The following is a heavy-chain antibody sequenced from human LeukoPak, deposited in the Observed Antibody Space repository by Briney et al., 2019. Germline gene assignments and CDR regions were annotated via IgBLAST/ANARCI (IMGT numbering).Heavy chain of an antibody. Sequence: GASVKVSCKASGYTFTSYYMHWVRQAPGQGLEWMGILNPSGGSTSYAQKFQGRVTMTRDTSTSIVYMDLSSLRSEDTAVYYCAREIADSGSYKNPPLTWGQGTLVTVSS. CDR2: LNPSGGST. D-gene: IGHD1-26*01. V-gene: IGHV1-46*01. CDR1: GYTFTSYY. J-gene: IGHJ5*02. CDR3: AREIADSGSYKNPPLT.